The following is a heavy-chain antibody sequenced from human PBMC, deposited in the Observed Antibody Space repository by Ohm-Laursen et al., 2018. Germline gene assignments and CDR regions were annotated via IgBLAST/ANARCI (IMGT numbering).Heavy chain of an antibody. Sequence: SLRLSCAASGFTFSTYSMNWVRQAPGKGLEWVSSISSSSSYIYYADSVKGRFTISRDNSKNTLYLQMHGLRVEDTAVYYCARDEEYRDFYYYGMDVWGQGTTVIVSS. CDR3: ARDEEYRDFYYYGMDV. CDR1: GFTFSTYS. V-gene: IGHV3-21*01. J-gene: IGHJ6*02. CDR2: ISSSSSYI. D-gene: IGHD5-18*01.